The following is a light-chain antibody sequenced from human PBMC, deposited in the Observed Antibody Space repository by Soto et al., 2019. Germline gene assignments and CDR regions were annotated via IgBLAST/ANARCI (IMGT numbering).Light chain of an antibody. Sequence: EIVLTQSPGTLSLSPGERATLSCRASQSVNRSYLAWYQQKPGQAPRLLIYGASSRATGIPDRFSGSGSATDFTLTISILEPEDFAVYYCQHYGSSLWTFGQGTKVEIK. CDR3: QHYGSSLWT. CDR2: GAS. CDR1: QSVNRSY. V-gene: IGKV3-20*01. J-gene: IGKJ1*01.